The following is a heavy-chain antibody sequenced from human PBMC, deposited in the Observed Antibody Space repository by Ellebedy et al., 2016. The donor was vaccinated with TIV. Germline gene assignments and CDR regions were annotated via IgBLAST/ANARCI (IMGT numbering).Heavy chain of an antibody. J-gene: IGHJ4*02. V-gene: IGHV3-23*01. CDR3: ARPDRAIAADLDY. Sequence: GGSLRLSXAASGFSVSNYAMSWVRQAPGKGLEWVSGIRGSGDSTYYAESVKGRVTVSRDNSKNTLHLQMNSLRAEDSALYYCARPDRAIAADLDYWGQGTLVTVSS. D-gene: IGHD6-13*01. CDR2: IRGSGDST. CDR1: GFSVSNYA.